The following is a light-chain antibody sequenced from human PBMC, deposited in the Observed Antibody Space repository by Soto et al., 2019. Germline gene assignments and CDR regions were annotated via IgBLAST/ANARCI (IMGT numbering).Light chain of an antibody. V-gene: IGLV1-51*01. CDR2: DNN. CDR1: SSNIGNNY. Sequence: QSVLTQPPSVSAAPGQKVTISCSGSSSNIGNNYVSWYQQLTETAPKLLIYDNNKRPSGIPDRFSGSKSGTSATLGITGLQTGDEADYYCGTWDSSLSAVVFGGGTKLTVL. CDR3: GTWDSSLSAVV. J-gene: IGLJ2*01.